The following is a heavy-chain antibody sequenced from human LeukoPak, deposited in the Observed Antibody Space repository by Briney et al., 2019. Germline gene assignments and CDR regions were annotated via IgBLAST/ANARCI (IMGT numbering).Heavy chain of an antibody. CDR2: IYYSGST. Sequence: SETLSLTCTVPGGSISSYYWSWIRQPPGKGLEWIGYIYYSGSTNYNPSLKSRVTISVDTSKNQFSLKLSSVTAADTAVYYCARALLDFWSGYYYYFDYWGQGTLVTVSS. V-gene: IGHV4-59*01. D-gene: IGHD3-3*01. CDR1: GGSISSYY. J-gene: IGHJ4*02. CDR3: ARALLDFWSGYYYYFDY.